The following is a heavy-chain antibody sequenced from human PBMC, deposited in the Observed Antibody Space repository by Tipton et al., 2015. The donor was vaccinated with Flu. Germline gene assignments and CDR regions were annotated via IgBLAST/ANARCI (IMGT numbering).Heavy chain of an antibody. CDR1: AHIFIGYY. J-gene: IGHJ5*02. Sequence: QLVQSGAEVKKTGASVKVSRKAPAHIFIGYYIHWVRQAPGQGLEWLGRINPNSGGTNYAQKFQGRLTLTRDTSINTVYMELSRLRSDDTAEYYCASGPSTWGQGTLVTVSS. V-gene: IGHV1-2*06. CDR2: INPNSGGT. CDR3: ASGPST.